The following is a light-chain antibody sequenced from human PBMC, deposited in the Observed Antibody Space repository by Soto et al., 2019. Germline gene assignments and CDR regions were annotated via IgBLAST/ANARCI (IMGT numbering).Light chain of an antibody. J-gene: IGLJ1*01. CDR2: EGS. V-gene: IGLV2-23*01. CDR1: SSDVGSYNL. CDR3: CSYAGSSTYV. Sequence: QSALTQPASVTGSPGQSITISCTGTSSDVGSYNLVSWYQQHPGKAPKLMIYEGSTRPSGVSNRFSGSKSGNTASLTISGLQAEGEADYYCCSYAGSSTYVFGTGTKVTVL.